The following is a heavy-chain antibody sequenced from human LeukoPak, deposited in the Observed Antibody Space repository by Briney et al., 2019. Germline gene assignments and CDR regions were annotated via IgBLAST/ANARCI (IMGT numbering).Heavy chain of an antibody. J-gene: IGHJ3*02. V-gene: IGHV4-34*01. CDR1: GGSFSGYY. CDR2: INHSGST. D-gene: IGHD1-26*01. CDR3: ARGGEVGAQSTFDI. Sequence: SETLSLTCAVYGGSFSGYYWSWIRQPPGKGLEWIGEINHSGSTNYNPSLKSRVTISVDTSKNQFSLKVTSVTAADTAVYYCARGGEVGAQSTFDIWGQGTMVTVSS.